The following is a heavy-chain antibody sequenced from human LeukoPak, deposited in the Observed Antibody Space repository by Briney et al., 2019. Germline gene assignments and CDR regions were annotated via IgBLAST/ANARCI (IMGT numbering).Heavy chain of an antibody. V-gene: IGHV3-30*18. CDR1: GFTFSSYG. Sequence: GGSLRLSCAASGFTFSSYGMHWVRQAPGKGLEWVAVISYDGSNKYYADSVKGRFTISRDNSKNTLYLQMNSLRAEDTAVYYCAKDITIFGVVTHGYYFDYWGQGTLVTVSS. D-gene: IGHD3-3*01. CDR2: ISYDGSNK. CDR3: AKDITIFGVVTHGYYFDY. J-gene: IGHJ4*02.